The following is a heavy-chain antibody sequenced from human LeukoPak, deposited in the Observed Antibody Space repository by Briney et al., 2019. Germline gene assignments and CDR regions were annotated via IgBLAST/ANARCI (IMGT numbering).Heavy chain of an antibody. CDR3: ARGITIFGVVINAFDI. CDR1: GFTVSSNY. D-gene: IGHD3-3*01. V-gene: IGHV3-53*01. Sequence: QSGGSLRLSCAASGFTVSSNYMSWVRQAPGKGLEWVSVIYSGGSTYYADSVKGRFTISRDNSKNTLYLQMNSLRAEDTAVYYCARGITIFGVVINAFDIWGQGTIVTVSS. CDR2: IYSGGST. J-gene: IGHJ3*02.